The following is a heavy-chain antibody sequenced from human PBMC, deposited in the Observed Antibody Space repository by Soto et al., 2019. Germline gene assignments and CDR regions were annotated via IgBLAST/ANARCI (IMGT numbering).Heavy chain of an antibody. V-gene: IGHV3-23*01. CDR1: GLTFNEYA. CDR3: AKDRRYFDSYDALEV. Sequence: PGGSLRLSCKVSGLTFNEYAMTWVRQVPGKGLEWVSAISISGPATYYAASVKGRFTIDGDNSKSTLYLHMNSLRPEDTPTYYCAKDRRYFDSYDALEVWGQGTLVTVPS. D-gene: IGHD3-9*01. CDR2: ISISGPAT. J-gene: IGHJ3*01.